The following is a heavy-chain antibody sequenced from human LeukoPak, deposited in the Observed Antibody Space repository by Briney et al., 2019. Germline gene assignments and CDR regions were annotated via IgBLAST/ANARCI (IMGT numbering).Heavy chain of an antibody. CDR1: GGSISSFY. CDR2: VFYSGTT. V-gene: IGHV4-59*01. Sequence: PSGTLSLTCSVSGGSISSFYWTWIRQPPGKGLEWSGYVFYSGTTNYNPSLKSRVTMSVDTSKSQFSLNLSSVTAADTAVYYCASHSYSANYYRSHWGQGTLVIVSS. J-gene: IGHJ4*02. D-gene: IGHD4/OR15-4a*01. CDR3: ASHSYSANYYRSH.